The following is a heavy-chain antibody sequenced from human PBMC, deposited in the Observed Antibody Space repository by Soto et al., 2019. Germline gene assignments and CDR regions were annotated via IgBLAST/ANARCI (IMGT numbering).Heavy chain of an antibody. CDR2: IWYDGSNK. CDR1: GFTFSSYG. D-gene: IGHD5-18*01. Sequence: GGSLRLSCAASGFTFSSYGMHWVRQAPGKGLEGVAVIWYDGSNKYYADSVKGRFTISRDNSKNTLYLQMNSLRAEDTAVYYCASDGTRGYSYGYGASFFGYRGQGTLVTVSS. J-gene: IGHJ4*02. CDR3: ASDGTRGYSYGYGASFFGY. V-gene: IGHV3-33*01.